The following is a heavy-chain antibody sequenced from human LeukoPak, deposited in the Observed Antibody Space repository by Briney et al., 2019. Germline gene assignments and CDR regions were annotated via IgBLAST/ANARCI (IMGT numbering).Heavy chain of an antibody. J-gene: IGHJ5*02. V-gene: IGHV4-38-2*02. D-gene: IGHD2/OR15-2a*01. CDR2: IYHSGTT. Sequence: PSETLSLTCTVSGYSINSGYYWGWIRQPPGKGLEWIGSIYHSGTTYYNPSLKSRVTISVDTSKNQFSLKLNSVTAADTAMYYCARGGFYDTPGPWGQGTLVTVSS. CDR1: GYSINSGYY. CDR3: ARGGFYDTPGP.